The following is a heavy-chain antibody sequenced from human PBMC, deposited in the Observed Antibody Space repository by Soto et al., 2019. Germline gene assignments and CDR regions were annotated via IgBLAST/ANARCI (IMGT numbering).Heavy chain of an antibody. CDR2: IIPMFGTA. J-gene: IGHJ6*02. CDR1: GGSFSNYA. V-gene: IGHV1-69*01. CDR3: ARGATVTTHYYYSLDV. Sequence: QVQLVQSGAEVKKPGSSVRISCKTSGGSFSNYAISWVRQAPGQGLEWMGGIIPMFGTANYAQKFQGEVTITADESTSTDYMELSSLRYEDTAVYFCARGATVTTHYYYSLDVWGQGTTVTVSS. D-gene: IGHD4-17*01.